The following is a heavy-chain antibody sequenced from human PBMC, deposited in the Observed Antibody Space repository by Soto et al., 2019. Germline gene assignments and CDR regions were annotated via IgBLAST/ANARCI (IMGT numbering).Heavy chain of an antibody. CDR2: IRAGGEST. Sequence: EVQLLESGGGLVQPGESLRLSCAFSGFIFGNYMMTWVRQAPGKGLEWVSTIRAGGESTYYADSVKGRFTISRDNSKNTLYLQMDSLGVEDTAVYYCAPHVHCSGGSCHYDAFDIRGQGTMVTVSS. J-gene: IGHJ3*02. CDR1: GFIFGNYM. CDR3: APHVHCSGGSCHYDAFDI. D-gene: IGHD2-15*01. V-gene: IGHV3-23*01.